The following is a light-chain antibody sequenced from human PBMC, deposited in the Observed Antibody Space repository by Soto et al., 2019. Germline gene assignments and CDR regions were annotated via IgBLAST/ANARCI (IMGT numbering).Light chain of an antibody. J-gene: IGLJ3*02. CDR1: SSDVGGYHY. CDR3: CSYAGSYTWV. V-gene: IGLV2-11*01. CDR2: DVS. Sequence: QSALTQPRSVSGSPGQSVTISCTGTSSDVGGYHYVSWYQQHPGKAPKLMIYDVSKRPSGVPDRFSGSNSGNTASLTISGLHAEDEADYYCCSYAGSYTWVFGGGTKVTVL.